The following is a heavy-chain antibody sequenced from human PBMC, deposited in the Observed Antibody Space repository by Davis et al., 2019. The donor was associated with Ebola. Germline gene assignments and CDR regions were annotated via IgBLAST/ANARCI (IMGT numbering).Heavy chain of an antibody. CDR2: ISAYNGNT. V-gene: IGHV1-18*01. CDR3: ARTTVRGDSYGSIPYYGMDV. J-gene: IGHJ6*02. CDR1: GYTFTSYG. D-gene: IGHD5-18*01. Sequence: ASVTVSCKASGYTFTSYGISWVRQAPGQGLEWMGWISAYNGNTNYAQKLQGRVTMTTDTSTSTAYMELRSLRSDDTAVYYCARTTVRGDSYGSIPYYGMDVWGQGTTVTVSS.